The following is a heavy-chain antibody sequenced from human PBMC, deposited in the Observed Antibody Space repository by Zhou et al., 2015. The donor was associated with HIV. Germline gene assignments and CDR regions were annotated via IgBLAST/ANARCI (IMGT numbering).Heavy chain of an antibody. J-gene: IGHJ5*02. V-gene: IGHV3-23*01. CDR3: SRGRAYEKVDWFDP. Sequence: EVQLLESGGGSLQPGESLTLSCTASGFIFTDYAIMWVRQAPGKGLEWLSTISGNGFGTYYADSVKGRFTISRDNSKNTVFLHVNTLRADDTALYYCSRGRAYEKVDWFDPWGPGTLVTVSS. D-gene: IGHD2-15*01. CDR1: GFIFTDYA. CDR2: ISGNGFGT.